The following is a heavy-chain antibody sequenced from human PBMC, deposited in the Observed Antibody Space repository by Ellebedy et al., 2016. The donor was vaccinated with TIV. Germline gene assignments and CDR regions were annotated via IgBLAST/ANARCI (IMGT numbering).Heavy chain of an antibody. J-gene: IGHJ5*02. D-gene: IGHD4-17*01. CDR3: ARRGSYGDYAVQINSWFDP. CDR2: IYQDGSDQ. CDR1: GFCFHSYW. V-gene: IGHV3-7*01. Sequence: GESLKISCASSGFCFHSYWMSLVRQAPGQGLEWVANIYQDGSDQYYVDSVKGRFTISRDNANNYLFLQMNSLRVEDTAVYYCARRGSYGDYAVQINSWFDPWGRGTLVIVSS.